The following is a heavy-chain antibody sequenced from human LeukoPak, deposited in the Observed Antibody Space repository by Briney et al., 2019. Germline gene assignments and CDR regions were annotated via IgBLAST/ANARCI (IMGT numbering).Heavy chain of an antibody. Sequence: GGSLRLSCAASGFTFSSYWMNWVRQAPGKGLEWVANIKQDGTEKLYVDSVRGRFTISRDNAKNSLYLQMNSLRAEDTAVYFCAGGRGWLVDYWGQGTRVTVSS. D-gene: IGHD3-22*01. CDR1: GFTFSSYW. V-gene: IGHV3-7*01. CDR3: AGGRGWLVDY. J-gene: IGHJ4*02. CDR2: IKQDGTEK.